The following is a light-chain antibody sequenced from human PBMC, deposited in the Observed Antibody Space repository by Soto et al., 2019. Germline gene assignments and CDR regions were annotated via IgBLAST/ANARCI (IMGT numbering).Light chain of an antibody. CDR1: QSVSSSY. Sequence: EIVLTQSPGTLSLSPGERATLSCRASQSVSSSYLAWYQQKPGQAPRLLIYGASSRAAGIPDRFSGSGSATYFPLTISMLEPEYFAVYYWQQYGSSSYTFGQGTNLEIK. V-gene: IGKV3-20*01. J-gene: IGKJ2*01. CDR2: GAS. CDR3: QQYGSSSYT.